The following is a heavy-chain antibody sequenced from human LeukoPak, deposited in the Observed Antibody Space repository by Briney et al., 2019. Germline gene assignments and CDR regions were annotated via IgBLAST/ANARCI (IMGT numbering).Heavy chain of an antibody. J-gene: IGHJ4*02. CDR1: GYTFTGYY. D-gene: IGHD1-26*01. CDR3: ARGGLGAIRITRVDY. Sequence: GASVKVSCKASGYTFTGYYMHWVRQAPGQGLEWMGWINPNSGGTNYAQKFQGRVTMTRDTSISTAYMELSRLRSDDTAVYYCARGGLGAIRITRVDYWGQGTLVTVSS. V-gene: IGHV1-2*02. CDR2: INPNSGGT.